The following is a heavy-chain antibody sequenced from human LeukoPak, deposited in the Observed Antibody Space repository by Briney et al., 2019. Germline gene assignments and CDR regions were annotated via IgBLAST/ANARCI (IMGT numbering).Heavy chain of an antibody. Sequence: GGSLRLSCAASGFTFSTYAMTWVRQAPGKGLEWVSLISGTGGSTYYADSVKGRFTIPRDNSKNTLHLQMNSLTAEDTAMYYCAKATGTLGNWGQGTLVTVSS. CDR1: GFTFSTYA. J-gene: IGHJ4*02. CDR2: ISGTGGST. V-gene: IGHV3-23*01. D-gene: IGHD1-1*01. CDR3: AKATGTLGN.